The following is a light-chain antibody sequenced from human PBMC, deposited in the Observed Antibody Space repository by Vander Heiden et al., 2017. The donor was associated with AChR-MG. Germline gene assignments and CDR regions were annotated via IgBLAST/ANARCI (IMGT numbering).Light chain of an antibody. V-gene: IGKV1-33*01. CDR2: DAS. J-gene: IGKJ2*01. CDR3: LQYENYPYT. CDR1: QDIRDY. Sequence: DIQMTQSPSSLSASVGDRVTISCQASQDIRDYLSWYQQKPGNDPKLLIFDASYLETGVPSRFSGSGSGTNFTFTISSLQPEDIATYYCLQYENYPYTFGQGSKLEI.